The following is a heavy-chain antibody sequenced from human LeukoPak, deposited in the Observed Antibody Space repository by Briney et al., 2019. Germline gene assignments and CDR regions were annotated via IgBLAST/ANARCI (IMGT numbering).Heavy chain of an antibody. CDR2: ISSSGSTI. CDR1: GFPLSSYA. V-gene: IGHV3-48*03. CDR3: AELGITMIGGV. D-gene: IGHD3-10*02. J-gene: IGHJ6*04. Sequence: GGSLRLSCAASGFPLSSYAMSWVRQAPGKGLEWVSYISSSGSTIYYADSVKGRFTISRDSAKNSLYLQMNSLRAEDTAVYYCAELGITMIGGVWGKGTTVTISS.